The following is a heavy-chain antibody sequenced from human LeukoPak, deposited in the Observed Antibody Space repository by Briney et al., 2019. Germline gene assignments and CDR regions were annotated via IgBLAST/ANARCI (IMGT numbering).Heavy chain of an antibody. J-gene: IGHJ3*02. V-gene: IGHV4-34*01. CDR3: ARRRWLRPDAFDI. Sequence: TSETLSLTCTVSGGSISSYYWSWIRQPPGKGLEWIGEINHSGSTNYNPSLKSRVTISVDTSKNQFSLKLSSVTAADTAVYYCARRRWLRPDAFDIWGQGTMVTVSS. D-gene: IGHD5-24*01. CDR2: INHSGST. CDR1: GGSISSYY.